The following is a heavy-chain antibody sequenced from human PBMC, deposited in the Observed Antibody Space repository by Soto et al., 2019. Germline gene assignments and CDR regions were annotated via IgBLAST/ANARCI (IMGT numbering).Heavy chain of an antibody. CDR1: GFPFSSFS. Sequence: QLVESGGGLVKPGGSLRLSCVASGFPFSSFSLNWIRQAPGKGLEWVSSIGRVSTYIYYADSVRGRFTVSRDNAKNSVYFQMNGLTAEDSGIYYCARVTAGSGSYQIDLWGQGTLVTVSS. D-gene: IGHD3-10*01. CDR2: IGRVSTYI. CDR3: ARVTAGSGSYQIDL. J-gene: IGHJ4*02. V-gene: IGHV3-21*02.